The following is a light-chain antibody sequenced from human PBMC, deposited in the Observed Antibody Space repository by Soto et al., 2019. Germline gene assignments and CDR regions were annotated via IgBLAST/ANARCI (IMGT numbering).Light chain of an antibody. J-gene: IGKJ4*01. Sequence: PGERATLSCRASQSVGRNFLGWFQQKPGQAPRLLIYHASSRATGIPDRFSGSGSGTDFTLTISRLEPEDFAVFYCQQYAASPITFGGGTRVEI. CDR2: HAS. CDR1: QSVGRNF. V-gene: IGKV3-20*01. CDR3: QQYAASPIT.